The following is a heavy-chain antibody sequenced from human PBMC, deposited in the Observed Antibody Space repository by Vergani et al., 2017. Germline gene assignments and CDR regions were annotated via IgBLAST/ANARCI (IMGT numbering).Heavy chain of an antibody. J-gene: IGHJ4*02. CDR3: AGVVSMTPFGY. D-gene: IGHD3-16*01. CDR2: ISSMSSTI. CDR1: GFTFSSYS. Sequence: EVQLVESGGGLLQPGGSLRLSCAASGFTFSSYSMTWVRQAPGKGLEWVAYISSMSSTIYYADTVKGRFTISRDNATNSLYVQMNSLRAEDTAVYYCAGVVSMTPFGYWGQGTLVTVSS. V-gene: IGHV3-48*04.